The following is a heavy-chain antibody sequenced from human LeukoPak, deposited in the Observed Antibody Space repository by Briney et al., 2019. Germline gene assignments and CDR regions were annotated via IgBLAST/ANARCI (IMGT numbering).Heavy chain of an antibody. D-gene: IGHD3-10*01. V-gene: IGHV1-69*04. Sequence: ASVKVSCKASGGTFSSYAISWVRQAPGQGLEWMGRIIPILGIANYAQKFQDRVTITADKSTSTAYMELSSLRSEDTAVYYCAREESSGSFEDYNYGMDVWGQGTTVTVSS. CDR1: GGTFSSYA. J-gene: IGHJ6*02. CDR2: IIPILGIA. CDR3: AREESSGSFEDYNYGMDV.